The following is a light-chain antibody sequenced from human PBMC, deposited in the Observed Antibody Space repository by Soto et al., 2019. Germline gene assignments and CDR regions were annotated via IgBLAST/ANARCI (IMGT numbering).Light chain of an antibody. CDR3: NQYASSPQT. CDR2: GAF. J-gene: IGKJ1*01. Sequence: EIVLRQSPGTLSLSPGERATLSCRASQSVAKNYLAWYQQEPGQAPRLLIHGAFIRATGIPDRFSGSESGTDFTLTISRLEPEDFAVYYCNQYASSPQTFGQGTKVEI. V-gene: IGKV3-20*01. CDR1: QSVAKNY.